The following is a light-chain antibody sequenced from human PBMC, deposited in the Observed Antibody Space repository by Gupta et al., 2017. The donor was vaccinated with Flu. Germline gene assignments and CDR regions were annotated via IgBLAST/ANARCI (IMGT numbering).Light chain of an antibody. CDR3: AESDDSLSAVV. J-gene: IGLJ3*02. CDR2: NKN. Sequence: RDTISCVGSDSNIGSNLANWFQQLPGTEPKRLMVNKNERPSGGPDRLSGDKAGTYASPETSGLRSEEEADEYCAESDDSLSAVVFGAGTKLTVL. CDR1: DSNIGSNL. V-gene: IGLV1-47*02.